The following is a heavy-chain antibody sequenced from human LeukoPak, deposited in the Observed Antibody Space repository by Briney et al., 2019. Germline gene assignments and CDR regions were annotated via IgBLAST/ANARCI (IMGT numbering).Heavy chain of an antibody. J-gene: IGHJ5*02. CDR2: MYYSGST. V-gene: IGHV4-59*08. Sequence: KPSETLALTRTGPGGSISRYYWGGVRQPPGEGLGWIGYMYYSGSTNYNPSLKSRVTISIDTSKNQFSLKLSSVTAADTAVYYCARRSIGGGWFDPWGQGTLVTVSS. CDR3: ARRSIGGGWFDP. D-gene: IGHD6-6*01. CDR1: GGSISRYY.